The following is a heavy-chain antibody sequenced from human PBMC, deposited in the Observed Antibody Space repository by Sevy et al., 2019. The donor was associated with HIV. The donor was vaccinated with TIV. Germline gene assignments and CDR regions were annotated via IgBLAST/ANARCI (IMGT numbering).Heavy chain of an antibody. CDR2: ISTYTSKT. Sequence: ASVKVSCMTSGYSFINYGITWVRQAPGQGLEWMGWISTYTSKTEYAEIFQGRVTMTTDTSTSTVYMALRSLRSDDTAVYFCARAQYFYDSVSYYPLRGASDYWSQGTLVTVSS. CDR1: GYSFINYG. V-gene: IGHV1-18*01. J-gene: IGHJ4*02. CDR3: ARAQYFYDSVSYYPLRGASDY. D-gene: IGHD3-10*01.